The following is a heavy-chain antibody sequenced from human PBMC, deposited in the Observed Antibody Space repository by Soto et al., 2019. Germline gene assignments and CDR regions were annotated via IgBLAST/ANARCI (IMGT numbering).Heavy chain of an antibody. CDR2: IYHSGST. CDR1: GGSISSGGYS. J-gene: IGHJ5*02. CDR3: ARVPSP. Sequence: QLQLQESGSGLVKPSQTLSLTCAVSGGSISSGGYSWSWIRQPPGKGLEWIGYIYHSGSTYYNPSLERRVTISVGRSTTQFSLKLRSVTAADTAGYSCARVPSPWGQGTLVTVSS. V-gene: IGHV4-30-2*01.